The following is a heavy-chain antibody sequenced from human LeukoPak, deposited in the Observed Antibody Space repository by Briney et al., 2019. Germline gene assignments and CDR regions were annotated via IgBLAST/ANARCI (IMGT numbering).Heavy chain of an antibody. CDR1: GFTFSSYS. Sequence: GGSLRLSCAASGFTFSSYSMNWVRQAPGKGLEWVSSISSSSSYIYYADSVKGRFTISRDNAKNSLYLQMNSLRAKDTAVYYCARDGPWGGYFDYWGQGTLVTVSS. J-gene: IGHJ4*02. CDR2: ISSSSSYI. CDR3: ARDGPWGGYFDY. D-gene: IGHD3-16*01. V-gene: IGHV3-21*01.